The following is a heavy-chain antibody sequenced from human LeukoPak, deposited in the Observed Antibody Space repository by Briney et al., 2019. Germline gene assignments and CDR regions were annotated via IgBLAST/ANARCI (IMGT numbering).Heavy chain of an antibody. CDR3: ARGYCSSTSCSADYGMDV. CDR2: IIPIFGTA. Sequence: ASVKVSCKASGGTFSSYAISWVRQAPGQGLEWTGGIIPIFGTANYAQKFQGRVTITADESTSTAYMELSSLRSEDTAVYYCARGYCSSTSCSADYGMDVWGKGTTVTVSS. V-gene: IGHV1-69*13. J-gene: IGHJ6*04. D-gene: IGHD2-2*01. CDR1: GGTFSSYA.